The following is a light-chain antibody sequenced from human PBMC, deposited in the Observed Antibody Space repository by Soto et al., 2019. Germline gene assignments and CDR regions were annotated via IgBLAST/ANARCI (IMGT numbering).Light chain of an antibody. Sequence: EIVLTQSPATLSLSPGESATLSCRATRSVSSYLAWYQQKPGQAPRLLIYGASSRATGIPDKFSGSGSGTDFTLTIDGLEPEDFAVYYCQQYGYSPITFGQGTRLEI. CDR2: GAS. CDR3: QQYGYSPIT. V-gene: IGKV3-20*01. CDR1: RSVSSY. J-gene: IGKJ5*01.